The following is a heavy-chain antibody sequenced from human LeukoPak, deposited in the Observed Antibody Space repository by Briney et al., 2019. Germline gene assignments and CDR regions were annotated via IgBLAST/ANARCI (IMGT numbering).Heavy chain of an antibody. J-gene: IGHJ4*02. CDR3: AKDLLYSYYYGSGSYYPFDY. D-gene: IGHD3-10*01. V-gene: IGHV3-23*01. CDR1: GFTFSSYA. CDR2: ISGSGGST. Sequence: GGSLRLSCAASGFTFSSYAMSWVRQAPGKGLEWVSAISGSGGSTYYADSVKGRFTISRDNSKNTLYLQMNSLRAEDTAVYYCAKDLLYSYYYGSGSYYPFDYWGQGTLVTVSS.